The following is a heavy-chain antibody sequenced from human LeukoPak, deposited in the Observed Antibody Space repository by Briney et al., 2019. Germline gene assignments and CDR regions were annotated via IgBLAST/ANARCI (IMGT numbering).Heavy chain of an antibody. CDR3: ARDAGWGYYDL. V-gene: IGHV3-7*01. Sequence: GSLRLSCVASGFTFSISWVTWVRRAPGKGLEWVANIDKHGSGKYYLDSVKGRFAISRDYSSNSVFLQMNSLRAEDTSVYYCARDAGWGYYDLWGQGAPVTVSS. D-gene: IGHD1-26*01. J-gene: IGHJ4*02. CDR2: IDKHGSGK. CDR1: GFTFSISW.